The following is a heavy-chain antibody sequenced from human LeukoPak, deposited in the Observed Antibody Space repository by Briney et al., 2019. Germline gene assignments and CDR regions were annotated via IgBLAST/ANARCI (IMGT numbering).Heavy chain of an antibody. CDR2: MNPNSGNT. CDR3: ARGREYCSSTSCYPLNAFDI. Sequence: ASVKVSCKASGYTFTSYDINWVRQATGQGLEWMGWMNPNSGNTGYPQKFQGRVSITRNTSISTAYMELSSLRSEDTAVYYCARGREYCSSTSCYPLNAFDIWGQGTMVTVSS. CDR1: GYTFTSYD. V-gene: IGHV1-8*03. D-gene: IGHD2-2*01. J-gene: IGHJ3*02.